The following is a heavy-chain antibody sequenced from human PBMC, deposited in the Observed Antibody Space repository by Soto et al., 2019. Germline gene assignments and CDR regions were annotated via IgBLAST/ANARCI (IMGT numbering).Heavy chain of an antibody. CDR1: GFIFSSYG. CDR2: INYDGSNK. CDR3: ARCKQKVMHCGLDV. Sequence: QVNLVESGRGAVQRGRSLRVSCAASGFIFSSYGMHWVRQAPGKGLEWVAFINYDGSNKFYGDAVKGRFTISRDNSKNMVHLQMNSLRGEDTAVYYCARCKQKVMHCGLDVWGHGATVTVSS. J-gene: IGHJ6*02. D-gene: IGHD2-21*01. V-gene: IGHV3-33*01.